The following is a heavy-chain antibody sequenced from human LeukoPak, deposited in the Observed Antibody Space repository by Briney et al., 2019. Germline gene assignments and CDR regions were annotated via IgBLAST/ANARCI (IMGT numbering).Heavy chain of an antibody. V-gene: IGHV3-66*01. CDR3: ARELGDYYGSGVARFDY. CDR2: IYSGGST. CDR1: GFTVSSNY. D-gene: IGHD3-10*01. J-gene: IGHJ4*02. Sequence: PGGSLRLSCAASGFTVSSNYMSWVRQAPGKGLEWVSVIYSGGSTYYADSVKGRFTISRDNSKNTLYLQMNSLRAEDTAVYYCARELGDYYGSGVARFDYWGQGTLVTVSS.